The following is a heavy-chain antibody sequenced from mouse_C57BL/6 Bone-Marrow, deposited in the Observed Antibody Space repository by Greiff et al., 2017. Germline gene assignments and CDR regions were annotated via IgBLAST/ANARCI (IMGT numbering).Heavy chain of an antibody. CDR3: ARRIYDGCFAY. V-gene: IGHV1-82*01. CDR2: IYPGGGAT. CDR1: GYAFSSSW. J-gene: IGHJ3*01. D-gene: IGHD2-3*01. Sequence: QVHVKQSGPELVKPGASVKISCKASGYAFSSSWMNWVKQRPGKGLEWIGRIYPGGGATKYNGKFKGKATLTADKSSSTAYMQLSGLTSEDSAVYFCARRIYDGCFAYWGQGTLVTVSA.